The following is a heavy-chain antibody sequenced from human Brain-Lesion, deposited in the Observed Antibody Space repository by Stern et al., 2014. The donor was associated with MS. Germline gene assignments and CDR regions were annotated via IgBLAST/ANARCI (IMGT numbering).Heavy chain of an antibody. Sequence: VPLVESGADVKKPGASVKVSCKASGYTFTGYYMHWVRQAPGQGLEWMGWINPKSGGTNYAQKFQGWGTMTRDTAINTAYMELSRLRSDDTAVYYCATYYYDSTGYNDFWGQGTLVTVSS. D-gene: IGHD3-22*01. V-gene: IGHV1-2*04. J-gene: IGHJ4*02. CDR2: INPKSGGT. CDR3: ATYYYDSTGYNDF. CDR1: GYTFTGYY.